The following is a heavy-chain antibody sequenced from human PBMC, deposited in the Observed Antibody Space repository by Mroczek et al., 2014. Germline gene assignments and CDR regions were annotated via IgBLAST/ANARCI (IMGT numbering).Heavy chain of an antibody. D-gene: IGHD3-22*01. CDR3: AKDTTYYYDSSGYSSFGPPHY. J-gene: IGHJ4*02. V-gene: IGHV3-30*18. CDR1: GFTFSSYG. Sequence: QVQLQQSGGGRGPAWRSLRLSCAASGFTFSSYGMHWVRQAPGKGLEWVAVISYDGSNKYYADSVKGRFTISRDNSKNTLYLQMNSLRAEDTAVYYCAKDTTYYYDSSGYSSFGPPHYWGQGTLVTVSS. CDR2: ISYDGSNK.